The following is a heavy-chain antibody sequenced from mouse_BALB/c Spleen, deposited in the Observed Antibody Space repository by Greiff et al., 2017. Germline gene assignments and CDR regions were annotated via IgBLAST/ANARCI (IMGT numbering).Heavy chain of an antibody. D-gene: IGHD1-2*01. CDR2: INPYNDGT. Sequence: EVQLQQSGPELVKPGASVKMSCKASGYTFTSYVMHWVKQKPGQGLEWIGYINPYNDGTKYNEKFKGKATLTSDKSSSTAYMELSSLTSEDSAVYYCARYSPITTARGYAMDYWGQGTSVTVSS. J-gene: IGHJ4*01. V-gene: IGHV1-14*01. CDR3: ARYSPITTARGYAMDY. CDR1: GYTFTSYV.